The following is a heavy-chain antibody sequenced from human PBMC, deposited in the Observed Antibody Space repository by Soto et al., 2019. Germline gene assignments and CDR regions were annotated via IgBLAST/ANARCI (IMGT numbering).Heavy chain of an antibody. D-gene: IGHD3-16*02. CDR2: IFPKFGTT. CDR1: GDTDTNYV. V-gene: IGHV1-69*13. J-gene: IGHJ6*02. CDR3: EAEMTFGKLSVV. Sequence: GASLKVSCKASGDTDTNYVISWVRQAPGQGLEWMGGIFPKFGTTYSAQKLQDRLTITADESTSTVYMQLSSLRLDDTAVYYCEAEMTFGKLSVVWGQGTTVTVSS.